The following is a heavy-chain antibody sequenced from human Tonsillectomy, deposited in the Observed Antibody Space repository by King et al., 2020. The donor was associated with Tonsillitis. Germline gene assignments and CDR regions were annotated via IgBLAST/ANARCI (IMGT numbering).Heavy chain of an antibody. CDR2: MNSNSDNT. Sequence: VQLVESGAEVKKPGASVKVSCKASGYSFTSYEINWVRQATGQGLEWMGWMNSNSDNTGYAQKFQGRVTMTRNTSISTAYMELSSLRSEDTAVYYCASVAVRRGRLYVQHYGLDVWGQGTTVIVSS. J-gene: IGHJ6*02. CDR1: GYSFTSYE. V-gene: IGHV1-8*01. D-gene: IGHD6-6*01. CDR3: ASVAVRRGRLYVQHYGLDV.